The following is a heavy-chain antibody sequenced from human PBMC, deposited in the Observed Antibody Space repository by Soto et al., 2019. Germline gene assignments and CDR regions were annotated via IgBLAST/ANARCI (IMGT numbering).Heavy chain of an antibody. CDR1: GGSISSSNW. J-gene: IGHJ4*02. D-gene: IGHD3-22*01. Sequence: SETLSLTCAVSGGSISSSNWWSWVRQPPGKGLEWIGEIYHSGSANYNPSLKSRLTLSVDKSKNQFSLKLSSVTDADTAVYYCATYYDSSGYRFDYWGQGTLVTVSS. V-gene: IGHV4-4*02. CDR2: IYHSGSA. CDR3: ATYYDSSGYRFDY.